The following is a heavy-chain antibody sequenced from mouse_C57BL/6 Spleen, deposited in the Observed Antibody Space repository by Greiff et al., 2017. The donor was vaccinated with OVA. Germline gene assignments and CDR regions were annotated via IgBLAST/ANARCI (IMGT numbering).Heavy chain of an antibody. CDR3: ASGDYDLFAY. CDR1: GFTFSDYY. J-gene: IGHJ3*01. CDR2: ISNGGGST. D-gene: IGHD2-4*01. V-gene: IGHV5-12*01. Sequence: EVKLVESGGGLVQPGGSLKLSCAASGFTFSDYYMYWVRQTPEKRLEWVAYISNGGGSTYYPDTVKGRFTISRDNAKNTLYLQMSRLKSEDTAMYYCASGDYDLFAYWGQGTLVTVSA.